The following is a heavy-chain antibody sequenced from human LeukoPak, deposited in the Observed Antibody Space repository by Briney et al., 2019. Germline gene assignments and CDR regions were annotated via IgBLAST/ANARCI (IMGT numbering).Heavy chain of an antibody. CDR1: GGSISSYY. D-gene: IGHD6-13*01. CDR3: ARSTPEYSSSWWD. V-gene: IGHV4-59*01. J-gene: IGHJ4*02. CDR2: IYYSGST. Sequence: SETLSLTCTVSGGSISSYYWSWIRQPPGKGLEWIGYIYYSGSTNYNPSLKSRVTISVDTSKNQFSLKLSSVTAADTAVYYCARSTPEYSSSWWDWGQGTLVTVSS.